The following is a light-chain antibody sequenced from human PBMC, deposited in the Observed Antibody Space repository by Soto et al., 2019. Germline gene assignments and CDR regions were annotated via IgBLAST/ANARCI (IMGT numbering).Light chain of an antibody. Sequence: QSVLTQPAFVSGSPGQSITISCTGTSSDVGSYNPVSWYQQHPGKAPKLMIYEGSKRPSGVSNRFSGSKSGNTASLTISGLQAEDESDYFCCSYAGSNNWVFGGGTKLTVL. V-gene: IGLV2-23*01. CDR2: EGS. J-gene: IGLJ3*02. CDR1: SSDVGSYNP. CDR3: CSYAGSNNWV.